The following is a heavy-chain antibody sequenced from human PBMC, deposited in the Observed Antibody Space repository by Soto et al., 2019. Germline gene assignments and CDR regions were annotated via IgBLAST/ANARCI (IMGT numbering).Heavy chain of an antibody. CDR2: INPNGGST. Sequence: GASVKVSCKASGNTLISSYMHWVRQAPGQGFEWMGIINPNGGSTSYAPKFQGRVSMTRDTSTGTVYMELTSLRSEDTAVYYCACPRSTYSGAWFPAFNYWGQGTLVTVSS. CDR1: GNTLISSY. D-gene: IGHD2-21*02. V-gene: IGHV1-46*03. CDR3: ACPRSTYSGAWFPAFNY. J-gene: IGHJ4*02.